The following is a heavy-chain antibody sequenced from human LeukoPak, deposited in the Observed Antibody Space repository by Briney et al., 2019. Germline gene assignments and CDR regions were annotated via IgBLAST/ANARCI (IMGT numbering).Heavy chain of an antibody. CDR2: IYYSGST. CDR1: GGSISSGDYY. V-gene: IGHV4-30-4*01. J-gene: IGHJ4*02. CDR3: AREDRYGGDYFDY. D-gene: IGHD3-16*01. Sequence: SETLSLTCTVSGGSISSGDYYWSWIRQPPGKGLEWIGYIYYSGSTYYNPSLKSRVTISVDTSKNQFSLKLGSVTAADTAVYYCAREDRYGGDYFDYWGQGTLVTVSS.